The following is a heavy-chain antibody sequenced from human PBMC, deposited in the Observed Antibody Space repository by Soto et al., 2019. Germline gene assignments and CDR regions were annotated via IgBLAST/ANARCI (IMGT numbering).Heavy chain of an antibody. CDR2: IHYSGST. J-gene: IGHJ6*03. D-gene: IGHD3-16*01. CDR3: ARRLDYYYYMDV. CDR1: GGSISSYY. V-gene: IGHV4-59*01. Sequence: PSETLSLTCTVSGGSISSYYWSWIRQPPGKGLEWIGYIHYSGSTNYNPSLKSRVTISVDTSKNQFSLELNSVTAADTAVYFCARRLDYYYYMDVWGKGTTVTVSS.